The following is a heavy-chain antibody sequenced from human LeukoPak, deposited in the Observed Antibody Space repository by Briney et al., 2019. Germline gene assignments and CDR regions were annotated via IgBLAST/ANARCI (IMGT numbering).Heavy chain of an antibody. D-gene: IGHD4-17*01. V-gene: IGHV1-2*02. Sequence: GASVKVSCKASGYTFTGYYMHWVRQAPGQGFEWMGWINPNTGGTHYAQNLQGRVTMTRDTSISTAYMAFSRLKSDDTAVYFCARGDGDYVGNDYWGHGTLVTVSS. CDR2: INPNTGGT. J-gene: IGHJ4*01. CDR3: ARGDGDYVGNDY. CDR1: GYTFTGYY.